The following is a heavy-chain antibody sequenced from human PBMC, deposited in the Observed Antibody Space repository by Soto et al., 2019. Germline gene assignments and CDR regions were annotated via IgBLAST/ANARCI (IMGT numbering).Heavy chain of an antibody. CDR3: ARNPMTTVTTIYYYGMDV. CDR1: GGTFSSYA. V-gene: IGHV1-69*12. D-gene: IGHD4-17*01. J-gene: IGHJ6*02. CDR2: IIPIFGAA. Sequence: QVQLVQSGAEVKKPGSSVKVSCKASGGTFSSYAISWVRQAPGQGLEWMGGIIPIFGAADYAQTFQGRVTITADESTSTAYMELSSLRSEDTAVYYCARNPMTTVTTIYYYGMDVWGQGTTVTVSS.